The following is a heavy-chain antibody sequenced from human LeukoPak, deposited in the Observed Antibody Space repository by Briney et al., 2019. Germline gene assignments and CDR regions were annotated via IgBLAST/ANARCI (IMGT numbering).Heavy chain of an antibody. CDR1: GFTFSSYS. J-gene: IGHJ4*02. V-gene: IGHV3-21*01. CDR2: ISSSSGYI. CDR3: ARDLGIGSSWYDY. Sequence: GGPLRLSCAASGFTFSSYSMNWVRQAPGKGLEWVSSISSSSGYIYYADSVKGRFTISRDNAKNSLYLQMNSLRAEDTAVYYCARDLGIGSSWYDYWGQGTLVTVSS. D-gene: IGHD6-13*01.